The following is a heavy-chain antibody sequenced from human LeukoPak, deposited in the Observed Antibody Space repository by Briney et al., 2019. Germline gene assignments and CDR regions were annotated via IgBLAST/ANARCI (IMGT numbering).Heavy chain of an antibody. CDR3: ARMGQQWLVRYRYFDY. CDR2: INHSGST. CDR1: GGSLSGYY. D-gene: IGHD6-19*01. Sequence: SETLSLTCAVYGGSLSGYYWSWIRQPPGKGLEWIGEINHSGSTNYNPSFKSRVTISVDTSKNKFSLKLSSVIAADTAVYYCARMGQQWLVRYRYFDYWGQGTLVTVSS. J-gene: IGHJ4*02. V-gene: IGHV4-34*01.